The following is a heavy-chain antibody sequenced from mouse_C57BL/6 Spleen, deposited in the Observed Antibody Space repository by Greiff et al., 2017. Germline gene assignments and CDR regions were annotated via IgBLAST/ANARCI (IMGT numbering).Heavy chain of an antibody. J-gene: IGHJ4*01. CDR3: ASLGGNYPYAMDY. CDR2: IDPSDSYT. V-gene: IGHV1-69*01. Sequence: QVQLKQSGAELVMPGASVKLSCKASGYTFTSYWMHWVKQRPGQGLEWIGEIDPSDSYTNYNQKFKGKSTLTVDKSSSTAYMQLSSLTSEDSAVYYCASLGGNYPYAMDYWGQGTSVTVSS. CDR1: GYTFTSYW. D-gene: IGHD2-1*01.